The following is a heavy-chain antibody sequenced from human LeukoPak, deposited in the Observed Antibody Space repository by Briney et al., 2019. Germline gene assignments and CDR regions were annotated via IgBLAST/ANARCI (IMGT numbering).Heavy chain of an antibody. J-gene: IGHJ4*02. Sequence: QPGGSLRLSCAPSRFTFSRYWMHWVRQAPGKGLVWVSRINSDGSSTSYADSVKGRFTISRDNAKNALYLQMNSLRAEDTAVYYCARGLEGYFDNWGQGTLVTVSS. CDR2: INSDGSST. V-gene: IGHV3-74*01. CDR3: ARGLEGYFDN. CDR1: RFTFSRYW.